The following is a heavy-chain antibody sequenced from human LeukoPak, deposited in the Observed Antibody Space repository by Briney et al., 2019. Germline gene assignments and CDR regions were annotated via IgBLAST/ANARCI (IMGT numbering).Heavy chain of an antibody. V-gene: IGHV4-31*03. Sequence: SETLSLTCTVSGGSISSGGYSWSWSRQPPGKGREWIGYIYYSGSTYYNPSLKSRVTISVDTSKNQFSLKLSSVTAADTAVYYCARGIDSSAIYPGVAFDIWGQGTMVTVSS. CDR2: IYYSGST. J-gene: IGHJ3*02. D-gene: IGHD3-22*01. CDR1: GGSISSGGYS. CDR3: ARGIDSSAIYPGVAFDI.